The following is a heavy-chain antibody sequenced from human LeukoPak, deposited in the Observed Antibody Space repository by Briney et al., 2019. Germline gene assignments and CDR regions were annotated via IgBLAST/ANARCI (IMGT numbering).Heavy chain of an antibody. CDR1: GYTFTSYD. J-gene: IGHJ3*02. V-gene: IGHV1-8*01. CDR2: MNPNSGNT. CDR3: ARVLAGSGWYDVFDI. Sequence: ASVKVSCKASGYTFTSYDINWVRQATGQGLEWMGWMNPNSGNTGYAQKFQGRVTMTRNTSISTAYMELSSLRSEDTAVYYCARVLAGSGWYDVFDIWAQGTMATVSS. D-gene: IGHD6-19*01.